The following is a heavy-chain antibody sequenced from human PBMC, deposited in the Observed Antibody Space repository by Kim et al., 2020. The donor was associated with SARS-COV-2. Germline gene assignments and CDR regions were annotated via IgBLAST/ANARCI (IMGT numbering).Heavy chain of an antibody. D-gene: IGHD5-12*01. CDR3: ARPRSGYDFWAVDY. CDR1: GGSISSSSYY. J-gene: IGHJ4*02. Sequence: SETLSLTCTVSGGSISSSSYYWGWIRQPPGKGLEWIGSIYYSGSTYYNPSRKSRVTISVDTSKNQFSLKMSSVTAADTAVYYCARPRSGYDFWAVDYWGQGTLVTVSS. CDR2: IYYSGST. V-gene: IGHV4-39*01.